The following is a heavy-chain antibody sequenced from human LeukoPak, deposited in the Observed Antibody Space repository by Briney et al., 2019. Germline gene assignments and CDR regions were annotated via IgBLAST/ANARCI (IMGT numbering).Heavy chain of an antibody. V-gene: IGHV3-43D*03. Sequence: PGRSLRLSCAASGFTFDDYAMHWVRQAPGKGLEWVSLISWDGGSTYYADSVKGRFTISRDNSKNSLYLQMNSLRAEDTALYYCAKGGGATIYYYMDVWGKGTTVTVSS. CDR2: ISWDGGST. CDR1: GFTFDDYA. D-gene: IGHD5-12*01. J-gene: IGHJ6*03. CDR3: AKGGGATIYYYMDV.